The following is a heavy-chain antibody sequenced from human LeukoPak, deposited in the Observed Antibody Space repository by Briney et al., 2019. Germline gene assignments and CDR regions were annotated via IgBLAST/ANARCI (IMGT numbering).Heavy chain of an antibody. CDR2: IYYSGST. CDR1: GGSISSGDYY. D-gene: IGHD2-2*01. J-gene: IGHJ4*02. CDR3: AGRCSSTSCYALSVDY. V-gene: IGHV4-30-4*01. Sequence: SQTLSLTCTVSGGSISSGDYYWSWIRQPPGKGLEWIGYIYYSGSTYYNPSLKSRVTISVDTSKNQFSLKLRSVTAADTAVYYCAGRCSSTSCYALSVDYWGQGTLVTVSS.